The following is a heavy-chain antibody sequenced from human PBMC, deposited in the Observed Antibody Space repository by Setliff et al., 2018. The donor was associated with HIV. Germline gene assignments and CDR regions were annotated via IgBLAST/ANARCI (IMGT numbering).Heavy chain of an antibody. CDR1: GFPVSDNY. V-gene: IGHV3-53*01. CDR3: ARGRRYFGDYYY. D-gene: IGHD4-17*01. Sequence: GESLKISCAVSGFPVSDNYMSWVRQAPGKGLEWVSVIYRDGATYYADFVKGRFTISRDIAKNTIYLQMNRLTGEDTAFYYFARGRRYFGDYYYWGQGTLVTVSS. CDR2: IYRDGAT. J-gene: IGHJ4*02.